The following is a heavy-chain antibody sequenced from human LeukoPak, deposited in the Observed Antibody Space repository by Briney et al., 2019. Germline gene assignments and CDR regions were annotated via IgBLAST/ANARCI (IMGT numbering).Heavy chain of an antibody. V-gene: IGHV3-48*04. CDR2: ISSSSSTI. CDR1: GFTFSSYS. Sequence: PGGSLRLSCAASGFTFSSYSMNWVRQAPGKGLEWVSYISSSSSTIYYADSVKGRFTISRDNAKNSLYLQMNSLRAEDTAVYYCARDRHIVVVTAIGYWGQGTLVTVSS. CDR3: ARDRHIVVVTAIGY. J-gene: IGHJ4*02. D-gene: IGHD2-21*02.